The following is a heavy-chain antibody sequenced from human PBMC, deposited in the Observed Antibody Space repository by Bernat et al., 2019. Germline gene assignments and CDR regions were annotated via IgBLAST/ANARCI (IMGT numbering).Heavy chain of an antibody. V-gene: IGHV4-39*01. Sequence: QLQLLESGPGLVKPSETLSLTCTVSGGSISSSSYYWGWIRQPPGKGLEWIGSIYYSGSTYYNPSLKSRVTISVDTSKNQFSLKLSSVTAADTAVYYCAGTYYYDSSGYLRDWGQGTLVTVSS. D-gene: IGHD3-22*01. CDR3: AGTYYYDSSGYLRD. CDR1: GGSISSSSYY. CDR2: IYYSGST. J-gene: IGHJ4*02.